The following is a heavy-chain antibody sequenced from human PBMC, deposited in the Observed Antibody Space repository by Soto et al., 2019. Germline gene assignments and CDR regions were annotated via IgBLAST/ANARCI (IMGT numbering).Heavy chain of an antibody. CDR3: ARDTVGVDSTFYFDS. D-gene: IGHD2-21*01. V-gene: IGHV5-51*01. J-gene: IGHJ4*02. CDR2: IYPGDSDT. CDR1: GYSFTSYW. Sequence: XESLKLYWQSSGYSFTSYWIGLVLQMPGKGLEWMGIIYPGDSDTRYSPSFQGRFTISRDNAKNSLYLQMNSLRAEDTAVYYCARDTVGVDSTFYFDSWGQGSLVTVPS.